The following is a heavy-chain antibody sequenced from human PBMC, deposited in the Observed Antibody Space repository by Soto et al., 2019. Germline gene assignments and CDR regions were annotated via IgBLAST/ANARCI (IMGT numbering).Heavy chain of an antibody. V-gene: IGHV3-23*01. Sequence: GGSLRLSCAASGFTFSSYAMSWVRQAPGKGLEWVPAISGSGGSTYYADSVKGRFTISRDNSKNTLYLQMNSLRAEDTAVYYCAKDQDFWSGYFDYWGQGTLVTAPQ. J-gene: IGHJ4*02. CDR2: ISGSGGST. CDR3: AKDQDFWSGYFDY. D-gene: IGHD3-3*01. CDR1: GFTFSSYA.